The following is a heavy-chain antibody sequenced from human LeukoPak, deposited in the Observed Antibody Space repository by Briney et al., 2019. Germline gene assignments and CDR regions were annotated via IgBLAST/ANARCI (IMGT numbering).Heavy chain of an antibody. CDR3: AKDIPTWNGGKGDY. Sequence: GGSLRLSCAASGFTFSDFWMHWVRQVPGKGLECLSQIRYDGNDPYYADSVKGRFTISRDNAKNTLYLQMNSLRAEDTAVYYCAKDIPTWNGGKGDYWGQGTLVTVSS. J-gene: IGHJ4*02. CDR1: GFTFSDFW. D-gene: IGHD1-1*01. V-gene: IGHV3-74*01. CDR2: IRYDGNDP.